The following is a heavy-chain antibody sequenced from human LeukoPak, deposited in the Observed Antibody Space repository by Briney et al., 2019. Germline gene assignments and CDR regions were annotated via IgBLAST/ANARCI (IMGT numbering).Heavy chain of an antibody. J-gene: IGHJ4*02. Sequence: ASVKVSCKASGYTFTRYYMHWVRQAPGQGLEWMGIINPSGGSTSYAQKFQGRVTMTRDTSTSTVYMELSSLRSEDTAVYYCARRHHYYDSSGYRSHFDYWGQGTLVTVSS. CDR1: GYTFTRYY. D-gene: IGHD3-22*01. V-gene: IGHV1-46*01. CDR2: INPSGGST. CDR3: ARRHHYYDSSGYRSHFDY.